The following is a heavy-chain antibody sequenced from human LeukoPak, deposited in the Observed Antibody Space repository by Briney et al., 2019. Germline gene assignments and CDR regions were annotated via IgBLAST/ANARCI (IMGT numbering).Heavy chain of an antibody. V-gene: IGHV4-39*01. CDR3: ARHNPQTTVTSLDY. CDR1: GGSISSSSYY. D-gene: IGHD4-17*01. J-gene: IGHJ4*02. Sequence: SETLSLTCTASGGSISSSSYYWGWIRQPPGKGLEWIGSIYYSGSTYYNPSLKSRVTISVDTSKNQFSLKLSSVTAADTAVYYCARHNPQTTVTSLDYWGQGTLVTVSS. CDR2: IYYSGST.